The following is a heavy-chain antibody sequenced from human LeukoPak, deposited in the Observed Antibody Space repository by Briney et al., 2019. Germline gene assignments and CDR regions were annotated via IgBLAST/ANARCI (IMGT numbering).Heavy chain of an antibody. D-gene: IGHD6-19*01. CDR2: IYSGGST. Sequence: GGSLRLSCAASGFTVSSNYMSWVRQAPGKGLEWVSVIYSGGSTYYADSVKGRFTISRDNSRNTLYLQMNSLRAEDTAVYYCAKDRLMYSSGWFDPWGQGTLVTVSS. V-gene: IGHV3-53*05. J-gene: IGHJ5*02. CDR1: GFTVSSNY. CDR3: AKDRLMYSSGWFDP.